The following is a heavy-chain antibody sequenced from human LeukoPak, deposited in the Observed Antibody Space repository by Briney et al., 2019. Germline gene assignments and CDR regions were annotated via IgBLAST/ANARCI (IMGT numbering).Heavy chain of an antibody. CDR1: GYTFTSYG. V-gene: IGHV1-18*01. Sequence: ASVKVSCKASGYTFTSYGISWVRQAPGQGLEWMGWISAYNGNTNYAQKLQGRVTMTTDTSTSTAYMELRSLRFDDTAVYYCARADSGSYYRPNWFDPWGQGTLVTVSS. CDR3: ARADSGSYYRPNWFDP. D-gene: IGHD1-26*01. CDR2: ISAYNGNT. J-gene: IGHJ5*02.